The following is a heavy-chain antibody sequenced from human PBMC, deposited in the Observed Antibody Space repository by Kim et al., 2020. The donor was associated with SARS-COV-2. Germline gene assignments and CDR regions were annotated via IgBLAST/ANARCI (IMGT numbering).Heavy chain of an antibody. J-gene: IGHJ6*02. V-gene: IGHV3-33*01. CDR1: GFTFSSYG. CDR3: AREGGLSSGWTHYYYGMDV. Sequence: GGSLRLSCAASGFTFSSYGMHWVRQAPGKGLEWVAVIWYDGSNKYYADSVKGRFTISRDNSKNTLYLQMNSLRAEDTAVYYCAREGGLSSGWTHYYYGMDVWGQGTTVTVSS. CDR2: IWYDGSNK. D-gene: IGHD6-19*01.